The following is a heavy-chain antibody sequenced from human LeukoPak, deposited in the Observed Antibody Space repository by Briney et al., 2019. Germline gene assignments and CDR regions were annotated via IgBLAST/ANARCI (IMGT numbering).Heavy chain of an antibody. J-gene: IGHJ4*02. Sequence: ASVKVSCKASGGTFSSYAISWVRQAPGQGLEWMGWISAYNGNTNNAQKLQGRVTMTTDTSTSTAYMELRSLRSDDTAVYYCARDSWELAYYLDYWGQGTLVTVSS. CDR2: ISAYNGNT. D-gene: IGHD1-26*01. V-gene: IGHV1-18*01. CDR1: GGTFSSYA. CDR3: ARDSWELAYYLDY.